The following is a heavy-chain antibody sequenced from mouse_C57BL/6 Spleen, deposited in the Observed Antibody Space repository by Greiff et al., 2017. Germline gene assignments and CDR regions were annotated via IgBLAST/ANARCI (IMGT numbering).Heavy chain of an antibody. CDR3: TRGELAWYAY. D-gene: IGHD4-1*01. CDR1: GFTFSSYA. V-gene: IGHV5-9-1*02. CDR2: ISSGGDYI. Sequence: EVNVVESGEGLVKPGGSLKLSCAASGFTFSSYAMSWVRQTPEKRLEWVAYISSGGDYIYYADTVKGRVTISRDNSTNTLYLQMSSLKSEDTAMYYYTRGELAWYAYWGQGTLVTVSA. J-gene: IGHJ3*01.